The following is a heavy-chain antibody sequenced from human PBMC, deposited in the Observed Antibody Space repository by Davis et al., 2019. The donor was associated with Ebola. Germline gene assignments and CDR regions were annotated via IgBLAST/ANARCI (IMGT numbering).Heavy chain of an antibody. J-gene: IGHJ6*02. V-gene: IGHV3-33*01. D-gene: IGHD4-17*01. CDR3: ARDASEGDYLFYYYYGMDV. CDR2: IWYDGSNK. CDR1: GFTFSSYG. Sequence: GESLKISCAASGFTFSSYGMHWVRQAPGKGLEWVAVIWYDGSNKYYADSVKGRFTISRDNSKNTLYLQMNSLRAEDTAVYYCARDASEGDYLFYYYYGMDVWGQGTMVTVSS.